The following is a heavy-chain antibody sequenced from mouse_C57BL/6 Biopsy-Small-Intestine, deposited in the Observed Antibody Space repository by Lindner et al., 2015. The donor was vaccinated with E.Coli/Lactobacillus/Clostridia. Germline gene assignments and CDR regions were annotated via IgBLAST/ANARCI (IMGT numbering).Heavy chain of an antibody. D-gene: IGHD2-1*01. Sequence: SVKVSCKVSGYTFTDFNMHWVQQAPGRTPEWMGLVDPEDGETIYAEKFEGRLSITADTSTDTAYMELSGLTSEDTAVYFCVVGVVGYCVSPPCHQSQYNFYYRGLDAWGQGTTVTVSS. CDR3: VVGVVGYCVSPPCHQSQYNFYYRGLDA. CDR2: VDPEDGET. CDR1: GYTFTDFN. V-gene: IGHV1-18*01. J-gene: IGHJ1*01.